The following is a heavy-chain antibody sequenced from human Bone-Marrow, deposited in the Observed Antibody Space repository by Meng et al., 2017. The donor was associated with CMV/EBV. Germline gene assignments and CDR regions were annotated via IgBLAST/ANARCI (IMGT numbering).Heavy chain of an antibody. J-gene: IGHJ4*02. CDR2: IGGSSTSA. D-gene: IGHD3-9*01. CDR3: ARPIHPFVDILTGYKY. CDR1: GFTLSTST. Sequence: GGSLRLSCVASGFTLSTSTINWVRQAPGKGLEWVSSIGGSSTSADYADSVKGRFTISRDNAKNSLYLQMNSLRAEDTAVYYCARPIHPFVDILTGYKYWGQGTLVTVSS. V-gene: IGHV3-21*04.